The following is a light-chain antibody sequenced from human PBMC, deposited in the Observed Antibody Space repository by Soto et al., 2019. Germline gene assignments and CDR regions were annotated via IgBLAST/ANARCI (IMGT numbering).Light chain of an antibody. Sequence: DIKMNQPPSTLSASVGDRVTITCRASQSISIWLAWYQQKPGKAPKLLIYKASSLESGVPSRFSGSGSGTEFTLTISSLQPDDFATYYCQQYNSYTWTFGQWTKVEI. V-gene: IGKV1-5*03. CDR1: QSISIW. CDR3: QQYNSYTWT. CDR2: KAS. J-gene: IGKJ1*01.